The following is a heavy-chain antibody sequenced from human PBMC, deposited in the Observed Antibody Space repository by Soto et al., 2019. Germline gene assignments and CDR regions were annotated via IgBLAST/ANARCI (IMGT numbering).Heavy chain of an antibody. CDR2: INAGNGNT. V-gene: IGHV1-3*01. Sequence: ASVKVSCKASGYTFTSYAMHWVRQAPGQRLEWMGWINAGNGNTKYSQMFQGRVTITRDTSASTAYMELSSLRSEDTAVYYCARDLGSGSYLAFDYWGQGTLVTVSS. J-gene: IGHJ4*02. CDR3: ARDLGSGSYLAFDY. D-gene: IGHD1-26*01. CDR1: GYTFTSYA.